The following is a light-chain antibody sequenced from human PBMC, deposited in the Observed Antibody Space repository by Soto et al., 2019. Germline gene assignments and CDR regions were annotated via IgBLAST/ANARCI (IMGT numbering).Light chain of an antibody. J-gene: IGLJ1*01. V-gene: IGLV1-40*01. CDR1: SSNIGAGYD. CDR2: GNS. Sequence: QSVLTQPPSVSGAPGQRVTISCTGSSSNIGAGYDVHWYQQLPVTAPKLLIYGNSNRPSGVPDRFSGSKSGTSASLAITGLQAEYEAVYYCQSYDSSLSGYVFGTGTKLTVL. CDR3: QSYDSSLSGYV.